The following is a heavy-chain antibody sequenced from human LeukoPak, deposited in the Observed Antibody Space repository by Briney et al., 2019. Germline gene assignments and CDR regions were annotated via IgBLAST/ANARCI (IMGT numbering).Heavy chain of an antibody. D-gene: IGHD3-16*01. CDR1: GGSISSGDYC. CDR2: IYYSGST. CDR3: ARGGGLGAYYFDY. Sequence: PSQTLSLTCTVSGGSISSGDYCWSWIRQPPGKGLEWIGYIYYSGSTYYNPSLKSRVTISVDTSKNQFSLKLSSVTAADTAVYYCARGGGLGAYYFDYWGQGTLVTVSS. V-gene: IGHV4-30-4*08. J-gene: IGHJ4*02.